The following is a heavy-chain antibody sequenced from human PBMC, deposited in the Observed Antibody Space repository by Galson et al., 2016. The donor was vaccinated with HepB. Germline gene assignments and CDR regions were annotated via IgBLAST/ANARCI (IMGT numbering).Heavy chain of an antibody. CDR1: GGPITNTSYY. D-gene: IGHD2-15*01. CDR3: ARHLHYCSGGTCYAAFDI. V-gene: IGHV4-39*01. Sequence: ETLSLTCTVSGGPITNTSYYWGWIRQPPGKGLEWIGSIYYSGTTYYKPSLKSRVTISVDTSKNQFSLNLSSVTAADTAVYYCARHLHYCSGGTCYAAFDIWGQGTLVTVSS. J-gene: IGHJ3*02. CDR2: IYYSGTT.